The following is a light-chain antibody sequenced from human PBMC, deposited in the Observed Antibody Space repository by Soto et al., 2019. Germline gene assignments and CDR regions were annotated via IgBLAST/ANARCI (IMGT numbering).Light chain of an antibody. CDR3: QKYNNWPLT. J-gene: IGKJ4*01. CDR1: QSVSSD. CDR2: DAS. V-gene: IGKV3-15*01. Sequence: EIVLTQSPATLSVSPGDRATLSCRASQSVSSDLAWFQQKPGQAPRFLIYDASTRATGIPARFSGSGSETDFTLTISSLQSEDFAIYYCQKYNNWPLTFGGGTKVEIK.